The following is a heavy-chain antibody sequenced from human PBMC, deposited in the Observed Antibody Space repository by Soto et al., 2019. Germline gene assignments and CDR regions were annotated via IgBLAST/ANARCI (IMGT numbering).Heavy chain of an antibody. J-gene: IGHJ6*02. Sequence: SVQVSCKASGFPFTSSAVQWVRQARGQRLEWIGWIVVGSGNTNYAQKFQERVTITRDMSTSTAYMELSSLRSEDTAVYYCAADPIRGSYGKAYSYDGMDCWGHATKVTVSS. CDR2: IVVGSGNT. V-gene: IGHV1-58*01. CDR1: GFPFTSSA. CDR3: AADPIRGSYGKAYSYDGMDC. D-gene: IGHD1-26*01.